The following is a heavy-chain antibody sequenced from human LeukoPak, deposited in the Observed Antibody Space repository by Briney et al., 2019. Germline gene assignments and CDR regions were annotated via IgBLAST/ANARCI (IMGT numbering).Heavy chain of an antibody. CDR1: GFTFSSYD. J-gene: IGHJ4*02. V-gene: IGHV3-23*01. Sequence: PGGTLRLSCAASGFTFSSYDMSWVRQAPGKGLEWISTISDSDGSTYYADSVKGRFTISRDNSKNTLYLQMNSLRAEDTAVYYCAKDSVGYCSGGSCYAFDYWGQGTLVTVSS. CDR3: AKDSVGYCSGGSCYAFDY. D-gene: IGHD2-15*01. CDR2: ISDSDGST.